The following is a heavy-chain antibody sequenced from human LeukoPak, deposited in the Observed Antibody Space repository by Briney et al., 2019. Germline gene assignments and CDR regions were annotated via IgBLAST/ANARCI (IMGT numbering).Heavy chain of an antibody. CDR1: GFTFSSYA. D-gene: IGHD3-9*01. J-gene: IGHJ4*02. CDR3: ARDLGDILTGYYRYYFDS. Sequence: GGSLRLSCAASGFTFSSYAMHWVRQAPGKGLEWVAVISYDGSNKYYADSVKGRFTISRDNSKNTLYLQMNSLRAEDTAVYYCARDLGDILTGYYRYYFDSWGQGTLVTVSS. CDR2: ISYDGSNK. V-gene: IGHV3-30-3*01.